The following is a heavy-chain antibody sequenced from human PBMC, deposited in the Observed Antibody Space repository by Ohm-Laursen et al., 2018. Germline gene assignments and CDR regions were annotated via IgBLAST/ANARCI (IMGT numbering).Heavy chain of an antibody. D-gene: IGHD5-18*01. V-gene: IGHV3-53*01. CDR2: LYSGGST. CDR3: ASRGYSYGSE. Sequence: SLRLSCSASGFTVSANFMSWVRQAPGKGLEWVSVLYSGGSTYCADSVKGRFTISRDNSKNTLYLQMNSLRAEDTAVYYCASRGYSYGSEWGQGTLVTVSS. J-gene: IGHJ4*02. CDR1: GFTVSANF.